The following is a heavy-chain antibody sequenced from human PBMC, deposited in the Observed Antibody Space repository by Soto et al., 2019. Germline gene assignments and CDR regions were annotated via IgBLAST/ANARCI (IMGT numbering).Heavy chain of an antibody. V-gene: IGHV4-38-2*02. CDR2: IFHSGTT. J-gene: IGHJ4*02. CDR3: ARDSGSRRPASPDY. D-gene: IGHD3-10*01. Sequence: PSETLSLTCAVSGYSINSGYFWDWIRQPPGKGLEWVGNIFHSGTTYYNPSLKSRVTISVDTSKNQFSLKLDSVTAADTAVYYCARDSGSRRPASPDYWGQGTLVTVSS. CDR1: GYSINSGYF.